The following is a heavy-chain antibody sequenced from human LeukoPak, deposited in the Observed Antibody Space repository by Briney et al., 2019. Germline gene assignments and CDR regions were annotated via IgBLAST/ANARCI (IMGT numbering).Heavy chain of an antibody. J-gene: IGHJ4*02. Sequence: GGSLRLSCAASGFSLNYYAIHWVRRAPGKGLEWVSHVRPGDGPTTYAESVKGRFTISRDNSKNTVSLQMNSLRVEDTAVYYCTRDHITSWQIDFWGQGTMVTVSS. V-gene: IGHV3-23*01. CDR3: TRDHITSWQIDF. D-gene: IGHD2-2*01. CDR1: GFSLNYYA. CDR2: VRPGDGPT.